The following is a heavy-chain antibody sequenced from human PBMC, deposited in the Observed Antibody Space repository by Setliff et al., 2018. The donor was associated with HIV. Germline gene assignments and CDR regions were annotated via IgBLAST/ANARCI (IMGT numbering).Heavy chain of an antibody. CDR2: IHDSGST. J-gene: IGHJ5*02. V-gene: IGHV4-59*08. CDR3: ARRTFGSGRIDP. D-gene: IGHD3-16*01. Sequence: SETLSLTCTVSGDSISNDYWSWIRQPPGKGLEWIGYIHDSGSTNYNPSLKSRVTISVDTSKYHFSLKLNSVTATDTAVYYCARRTFGSGRIDPWGQGTLVTVSS. CDR1: GDSISNDY.